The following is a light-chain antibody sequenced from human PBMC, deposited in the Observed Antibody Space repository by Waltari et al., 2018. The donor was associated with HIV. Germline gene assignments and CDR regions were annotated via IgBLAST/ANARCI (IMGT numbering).Light chain of an antibody. J-gene: IGLJ2*01. V-gene: IGLV2-8*01. CDR3: SSYAGSNTVV. CDR2: EVN. CDR1: SSDVGAYNY. Sequence: QSALTQPPSASGSPGQSVTISCTGTSSDVGAYNYVSWYQQPPGQAPKLMIYEVNKRPSGVPDRFSGSKSGNTASLSVSGLQAEDEADYYCSSYAGSNTVVFGGGTKLTVL.